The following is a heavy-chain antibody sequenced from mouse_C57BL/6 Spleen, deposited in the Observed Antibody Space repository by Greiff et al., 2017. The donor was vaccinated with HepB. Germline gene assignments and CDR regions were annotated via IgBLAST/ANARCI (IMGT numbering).Heavy chain of an antibody. Sequence: VQLQQPGAELVKPGASVKLSCKASGYTFTSYWMHWVKQRPGQGLEWIGMIHPNSGSTNYNEKFKSKATLTVDKSSSTAYMQLSSLTSEDSAVYYCAVYYYGSSGYFDVWGTGTTVTVSS. V-gene: IGHV1-64*01. CDR1: GYTFTSYW. J-gene: IGHJ1*03. CDR3: AVYYYGSSGYFDV. D-gene: IGHD1-1*01. CDR2: IHPNSGST.